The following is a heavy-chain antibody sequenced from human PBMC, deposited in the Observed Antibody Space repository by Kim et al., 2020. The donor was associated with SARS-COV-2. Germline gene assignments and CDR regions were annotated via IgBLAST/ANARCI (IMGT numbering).Heavy chain of an antibody. CDR3: ARDRYSSSSLDF. V-gene: IGHV4-61*01. Sequence: SETLSLTCTVSGGSVSSGSYYWIWLRQPPGKVLEWISYIYYTGSSNYYPSVKSRVSISLNTSKNQFSLYLNSVTAADTAVYYCARDRYSSSSLDFWGQGTLVTVSS. CDR1: GGSVSSGSYY. J-gene: IGHJ4*02. D-gene: IGHD6-6*01. CDR2: IYYTGSS.